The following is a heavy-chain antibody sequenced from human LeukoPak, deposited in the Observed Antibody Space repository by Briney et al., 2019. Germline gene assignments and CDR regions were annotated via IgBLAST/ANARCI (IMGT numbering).Heavy chain of an antibody. J-gene: IGHJ4*02. Sequence: GGSLRLSCAASGFTFSSYSMNWVRQAPGKGLEWVSYISSSSSTIYYADSVKGRFTISRDNAKNSLYLQMNSLRAEDTAVCYCARDSGRGYSYGYNYWGQGTLVTVSS. V-gene: IGHV3-48*01. CDR3: ARDSGRGYSYGYNY. CDR2: ISSSSSTI. CDR1: GFTFSSYS. D-gene: IGHD5-18*01.